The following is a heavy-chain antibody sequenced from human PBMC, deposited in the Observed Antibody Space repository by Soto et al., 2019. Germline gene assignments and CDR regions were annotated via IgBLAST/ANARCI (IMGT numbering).Heavy chain of an antibody. Sequence: EVQLLESGGGLVQPGGSLRLSCAASGFTFSSYAMSWVRQAPGKGLEWVSAISGSGGSTYYADSVKGRFTISRDHSKNTLYLQMNSLRAEDTAVYYCAKSLGGYSYGGAVDYWGQGTLVTVSS. CDR1: GFTFSSYA. CDR3: AKSLGGYSYGGAVDY. CDR2: ISGSGGST. V-gene: IGHV3-23*01. J-gene: IGHJ4*02. D-gene: IGHD5-18*01.